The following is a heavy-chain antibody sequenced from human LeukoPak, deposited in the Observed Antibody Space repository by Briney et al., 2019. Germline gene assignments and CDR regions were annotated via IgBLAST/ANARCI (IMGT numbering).Heavy chain of an antibody. Sequence: GESLKISCKGSGYSFTTYWVAWVRQMPGKGLEWMGIIYPGDSDTRYSPSFQGQVTISADKSISTAYLQWSSLKASDTAVYYCARRNAGYSSSWDYYGMDVWGRGTTVTVSS. CDR1: GYSFTTYW. J-gene: IGHJ6*02. CDR2: IYPGDSDT. CDR3: ARRNAGYSSSWDYYGMDV. D-gene: IGHD6-13*01. V-gene: IGHV5-51*01.